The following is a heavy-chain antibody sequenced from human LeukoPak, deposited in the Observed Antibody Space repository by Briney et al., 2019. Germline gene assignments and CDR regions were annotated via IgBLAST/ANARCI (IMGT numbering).Heavy chain of an antibody. J-gene: IGHJ3*02. V-gene: IGHV4-59*01. CDR1: GFTFSSYS. CDR3: ARDRAETTSLAFDI. D-gene: IGHD1-7*01. CDR2: IYYSGST. Sequence: GSLRLSCAASGFTFSSYSMTWVRQAPGKGLEWIGYIYYSGSTNYNPSLKSRVTISVDTSKNQFSLKLSSVTAADTAVYYCARDRAETTSLAFDIWGQGTMVTVSS.